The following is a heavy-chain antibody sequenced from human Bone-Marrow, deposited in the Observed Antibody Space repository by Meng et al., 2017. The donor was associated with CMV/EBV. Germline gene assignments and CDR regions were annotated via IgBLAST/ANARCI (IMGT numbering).Heavy chain of an antibody. V-gene: IGHV4-61*08. CDR2: IYYIGTT. D-gene: IGHD2-2*01. J-gene: IGHJ5*02. CDR1: GGSFNSGDHY. CDR3: ARDVVVPAAANWFDP. Sequence: SETLSLTCTVSGGSFNSGDHYWSWIRQPPGKGLEWIAYIYYIGTTYYNPSLKSRVTISVDTSKNQFSLKLSSVTAADTAVYYCARDVVVPAAANWFDPWGQGTLVTVSS.